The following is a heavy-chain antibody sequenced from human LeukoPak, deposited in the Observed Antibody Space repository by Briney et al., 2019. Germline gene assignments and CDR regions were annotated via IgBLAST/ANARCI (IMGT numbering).Heavy chain of an antibody. D-gene: IGHD6-6*01. CDR2: ISPYYNNT. CDR3: TRNPVQLNPLFDI. CDR1: GYTFASYG. Sequence: ASVKVSCKASGYTFASYGISWVRQAPGQGLEWMGWISPYYNNTNYAQKFQGRVSMTTHTSTSTAYMELRSLRSDDTAVYFCTRNPVQLNPLFDIWGQGTVVIVSS. J-gene: IGHJ3*02. V-gene: IGHV1-18*01.